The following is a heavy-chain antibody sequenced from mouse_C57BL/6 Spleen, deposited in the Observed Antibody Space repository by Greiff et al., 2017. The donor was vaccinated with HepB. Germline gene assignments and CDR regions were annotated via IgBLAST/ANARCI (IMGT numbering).Heavy chain of an antibody. CDR1: GFTFNTYA. CDR3: VREGNDGYYYYAMDH. Sequence: EVQRVESGGGLVQPKGSLKLSCAASGFTFNTYAMHWVRQAPGKGLEWVARIRSKSSNYATYYADSVKDRFTISRDDSQSMLYLQMNNLKTEDTAMYYCVREGNDGYYYYAMDHWGQGTSVTVSS. V-gene: IGHV10-3*01. D-gene: IGHD2-3*01. CDR2: IRSKSSNYAT. J-gene: IGHJ4*01.